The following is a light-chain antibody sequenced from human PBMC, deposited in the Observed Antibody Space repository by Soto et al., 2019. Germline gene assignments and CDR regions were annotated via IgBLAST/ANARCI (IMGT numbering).Light chain of an antibody. CDR3: CSFADFTYV. V-gene: IGLV2-23*02. Sequence: QSALTQPASVSGSPGQSITISCTGTSSDIGSYDLVSWYQQHPGTAPKLIIYEVTNRPSGVSTRFSGSKSGNTASLTISGLQAVDEADYYCCSFADFTYVFGTGTELTVL. CDR1: SSDIGSYDL. CDR2: EVT. J-gene: IGLJ1*01.